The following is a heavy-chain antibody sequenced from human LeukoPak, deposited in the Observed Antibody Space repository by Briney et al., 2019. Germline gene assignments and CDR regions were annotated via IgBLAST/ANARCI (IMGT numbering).Heavy chain of an antibody. CDR3: AHSEKTYYYDSSGYYYPR. Sequence: ASVKVSCKASGYIFINYGISWVRQAPGQGLEWMGGFDPEDGETIYAQKFQGRVTMTEDTSTDTAYMELSSLRSEDTAVYYCAHSEKTYYYDSSGYYYPRWGQGTLVTVSS. D-gene: IGHD3-22*01. CDR2: FDPEDGET. CDR1: GYIFINYG. V-gene: IGHV1-24*01. J-gene: IGHJ4*02.